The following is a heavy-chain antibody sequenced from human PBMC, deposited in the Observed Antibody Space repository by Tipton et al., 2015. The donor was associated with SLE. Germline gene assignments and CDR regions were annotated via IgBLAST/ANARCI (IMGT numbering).Heavy chain of an antibody. V-gene: IGHV3-9*01. J-gene: IGHJ6*03. CDR2: IGWDSAYI. D-gene: IGHD7-27*01. Sequence: RSLRLSCAASGFSFDDYAMHWVRQGPGKGLEWVAGIGWDSAYIAYEDSVEGRFTISRDNAKKSLYLQMGSLRPDDTAFYYCVRVGTPDYYMDVWGKGTRVTVSS. CDR1: GFSFDDYA. CDR3: VRVGTPDYYMDV.